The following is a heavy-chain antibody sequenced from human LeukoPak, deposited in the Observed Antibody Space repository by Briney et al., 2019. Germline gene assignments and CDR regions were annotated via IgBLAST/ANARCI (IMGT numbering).Heavy chain of an antibody. J-gene: IGHJ5*02. V-gene: IGHV1-2*02. CDR1: GYTFTGYY. CDR2: INPNSGGT. Sequence: ASVKVSCKASGYTFTGYYMHWVRQAPGQGLEWMGWINPNSGGTNYAQKFQGRATMTRDTSISTAYMELSRLRSDDTAVYYCARILAEGGHNWFDPWGQGTLVTVSS. CDR3: ARILAEGGHNWFDP.